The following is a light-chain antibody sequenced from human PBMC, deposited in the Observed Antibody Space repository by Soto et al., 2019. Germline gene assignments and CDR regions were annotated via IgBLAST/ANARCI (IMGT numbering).Light chain of an antibody. CDR2: GAS. CDR1: QSVSGY. Sequence: EIVMTQSPATLSVSPGERATLSCRASQSVSGYLAWYQQKPGQAPRVIMYGASRRATGIPDRFSGGGSGTDFTLTISGLQSEDFAVYHCQQYNQWPGTFGQGTKVDIK. V-gene: IGKV3D-15*01. J-gene: IGKJ1*01. CDR3: QQYNQWPGT.